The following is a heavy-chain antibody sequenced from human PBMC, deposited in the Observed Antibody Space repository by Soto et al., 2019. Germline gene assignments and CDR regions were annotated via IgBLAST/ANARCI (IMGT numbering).Heavy chain of an antibody. CDR1: GFTVSSNY. J-gene: IGHJ3*02. CDR3: AKGSPACDI. Sequence: EVQLVESGGGLVQPGGSLRLSCVASGFTVSSNYMSWVRQAPGKGLKWVSVIYSGGNTYYADSVKGRFTISRHTSKNTLELQMNSLRGEDTAVYYCAKGSPACDIWGQGTMVTVSS. CDR2: IYSGGNT. V-gene: IGHV3-53*04.